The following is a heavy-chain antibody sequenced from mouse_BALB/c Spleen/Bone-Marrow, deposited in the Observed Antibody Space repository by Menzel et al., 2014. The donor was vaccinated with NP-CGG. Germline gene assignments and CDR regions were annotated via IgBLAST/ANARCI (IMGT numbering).Heavy chain of an antibody. Sequence: EVHLVESGPGLVKPSQSLSLTCTVTGYSITSDYAWNWIRQFPGNKLEWMGYISYSGSTSYNPPLKSRISITRDTSKNQFFLQLNSVTTEDTATYYCALYGFYAVDYWGQGTSVTVSS. J-gene: IGHJ4*01. CDR1: GYSITSDYA. V-gene: IGHV3-2*02. CDR3: ALYGFYAVDY. CDR2: ISYSGST. D-gene: IGHD2-10*02.